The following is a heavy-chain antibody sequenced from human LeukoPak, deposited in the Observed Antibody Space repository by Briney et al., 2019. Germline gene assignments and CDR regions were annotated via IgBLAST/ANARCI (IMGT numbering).Heavy chain of an antibody. V-gene: IGHV3-21*01. CDR1: GFTFSSYS. D-gene: IGHD3-22*01. CDR2: ISSSISFI. CDR3: ARAEGDSRHWYLDL. Sequence: GGSLRLSCAVSGFTFSSYSINWVRQAPGKGLEWVSSISSSISFIYYADSVKGRFTISRDNAKNTLYLQMNSLRAEDTAVYYCARAEGDSRHWYLDLWGRGTLVTVSS. J-gene: IGHJ2*01.